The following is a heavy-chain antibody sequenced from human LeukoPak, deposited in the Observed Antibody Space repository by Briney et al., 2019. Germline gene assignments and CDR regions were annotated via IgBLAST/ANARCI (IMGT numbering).Heavy chain of an antibody. Sequence: GGSPRLSCAASGFTFSDYYMSWVRQAPGKGLEWVSAISGSGGSTYYADSVKGRFTISRDNSKNTLHLQMNSLRAEDTAVYYCAKDAKPYYYDSSGYYYAGAFDIWGQGTMVTVSS. CDR3: AKDAKPYYYDSSGYYYAGAFDI. V-gene: IGHV3-23*01. CDR2: ISGSGGST. CDR1: GFTFSDYY. J-gene: IGHJ3*02. D-gene: IGHD3-22*01.